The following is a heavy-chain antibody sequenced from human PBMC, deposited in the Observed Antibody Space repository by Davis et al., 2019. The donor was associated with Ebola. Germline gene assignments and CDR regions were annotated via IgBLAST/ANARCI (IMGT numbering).Heavy chain of an antibody. CDR2: ISSNGGST. CDR3: VKNGDYYDSRGPFDY. D-gene: IGHD3-22*01. V-gene: IGHV3-64D*06. Sequence: PGGSLRLSCSASGFTFSSYAMHWVRQAPGKGLEYVSAISSNGGSTYYADSVKGRFTISRDNSKNTLYLQMSSLRAEDTAVYYCVKNGDYYDSRGPFDYWGQGTLVTVSS. CDR1: GFTFSSYA. J-gene: IGHJ4*02.